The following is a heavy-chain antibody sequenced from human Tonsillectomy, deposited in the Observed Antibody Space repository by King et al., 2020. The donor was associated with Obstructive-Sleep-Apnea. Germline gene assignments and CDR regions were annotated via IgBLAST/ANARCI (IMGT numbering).Heavy chain of an antibody. D-gene: IGHD3-3*01. CDR3: AKNTFYDFWSERNWFDP. CDR1: AFTFSRYA. Sequence: VQPVESGGGLVQPGGSLRLSCAASAFTFSRYAMSWVRQAPGKGLEWVSGITGNGGSTNYADSVKGRFTISRDNSKNTLYVQRNSLRAEDTAVYYCAKNTFYDFWSERNWFDPWGQGTLVTVSS. J-gene: IGHJ5*02. CDR2: ITGNGGST. V-gene: IGHV3-23*04.